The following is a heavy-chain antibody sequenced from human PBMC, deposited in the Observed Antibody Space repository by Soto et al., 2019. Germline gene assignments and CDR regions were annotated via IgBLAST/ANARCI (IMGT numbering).Heavy chain of an antibody. J-gene: IGHJ6*02. CDR3: ARPIKDSSSWFGGIQGYYGMDV. D-gene: IGHD6-13*01. Sequence: GGSLRLSCVVSGFTFSSNGMHWVRQAPGKGLEWVAAISYDGSKKYYADSVKGRFTISRDNSKNTVDVQMNSLRAEDTAVYYCARPIKDSSSWFGGIQGYYGMDVWGQGTTVTVSS. CDR1: GFTFSSNG. CDR2: ISYDGSKK. V-gene: IGHV3-30*03.